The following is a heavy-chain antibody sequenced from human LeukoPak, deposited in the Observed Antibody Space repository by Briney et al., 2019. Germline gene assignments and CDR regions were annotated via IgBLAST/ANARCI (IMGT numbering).Heavy chain of an antibody. D-gene: IGHD4-17*01. J-gene: IGHJ5*02. CDR3: ARGPYTIYGDYVFINWFDP. Sequence: SETLSLTCTVSGGSISTSTYYWGWIRQPPGKGLEWIGSFSFGGSTYYNPSLNSRVTISVDTSKNQFSLKLSSVTAADSAVYYCARGPYTIYGDYVFINWFDPWGQGTLVTVSS. V-gene: IGHV4-39*01. CDR1: GGSISTSTYY. CDR2: FSFGGST.